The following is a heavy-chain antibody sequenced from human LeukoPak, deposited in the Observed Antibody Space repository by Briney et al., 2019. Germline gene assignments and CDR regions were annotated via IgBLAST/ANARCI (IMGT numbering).Heavy chain of an antibody. V-gene: IGHV3-48*04. D-gene: IGHD2-2*01. CDR1: GFTSSDYS. CDR2: ISKNSGSI. Sequence: GGSLRLSCVASGFTSSDYSMDWVRQAPGAGLEWISYISKNSGSIDYADSVRGRFTVSRDNAKNSLHLQMNSLRVEDTAIYYCARALLRGSCSSSTCSNPLDWFDPWGQGTLVTVSA. CDR3: ARALLRGSCSSSTCSNPLDWFDP. J-gene: IGHJ5*02.